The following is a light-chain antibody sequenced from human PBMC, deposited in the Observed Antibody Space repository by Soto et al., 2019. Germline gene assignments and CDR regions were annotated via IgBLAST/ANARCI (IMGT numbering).Light chain of an antibody. CDR1: QSISSW. V-gene: IGKV1-5*03. Sequence: DIQMTQSPSTLSASVGDRVTITCRASQSISSWLAWYQQKPGKAPKLLIYKASSLESGVPSRFSGSGSGTEVPLTISRLQPDDFATYYRQQYNSYPTFGQGTKVEIK. CDR3: QQYNSYPT. CDR2: KAS. J-gene: IGKJ1*01.